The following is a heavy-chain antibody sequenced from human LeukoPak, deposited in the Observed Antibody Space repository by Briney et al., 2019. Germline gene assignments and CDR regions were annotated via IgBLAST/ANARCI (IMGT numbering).Heavy chain of an antibody. V-gene: IGHV1-3*01. CDR1: GYIFTEYA. D-gene: IGHD4-17*01. CDR3: ARARWTSTVTTYYLDF. Sequence: GASVKLSCKASGYIFTEYAIQWVRQAPGQGLEWMGWINAGSGKTKYSQKFQGRVTITRDTSASTAYMELSGLRSDDTAVYYCARARWTSTVTTYYLDFWGQGTLVTVSS. J-gene: IGHJ4*02. CDR2: INAGSGKT.